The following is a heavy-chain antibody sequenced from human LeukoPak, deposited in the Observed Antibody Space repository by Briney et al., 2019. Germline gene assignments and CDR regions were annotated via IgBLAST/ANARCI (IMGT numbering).Heavy chain of an antibody. J-gene: IGHJ3*02. CDR3: AKDKLVNAFDI. CDR2: ISSSSSYI. CDR1: GFTFSSYS. Sequence: GGSLRLSCAASGFTFSSYSMNWVRQAPGKGLEWVSSISSSSSYIYYADSVKGRFTISRDNAKNSLYLQMNSLRAEDTALYYYAKDKLVNAFDIWGQGTMVTVSS. D-gene: IGHD3-9*01. V-gene: IGHV3-21*04.